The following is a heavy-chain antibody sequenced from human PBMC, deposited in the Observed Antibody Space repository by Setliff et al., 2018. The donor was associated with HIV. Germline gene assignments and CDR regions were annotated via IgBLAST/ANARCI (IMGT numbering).Heavy chain of an antibody. CDR2: IYYSGNT. CDR3: AKDRTPVSPTRVEV. Sequence: PSETLSLTCTVSGGSISSHYWSWIRQPPGKGLEWIGSIYYSGNTYYNPSLNSRVTISMDTSKNEFSLRIYFMTAADSAVYYCAKDRTPVSPTRVEVWGQGTTVTVSS. V-gene: IGHV4-59*11. D-gene: IGHD5-12*01. J-gene: IGHJ6*02. CDR1: GGSISSHY.